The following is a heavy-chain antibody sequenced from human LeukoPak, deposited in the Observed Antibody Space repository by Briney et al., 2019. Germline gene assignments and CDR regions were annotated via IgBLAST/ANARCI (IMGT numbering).Heavy chain of an antibody. CDR3: ARDFFGREPPPYRPPNTIGIGGDAFDI. Sequence: GASVKVSCKASGGTFSSYAISWVRQAPGQGLEWMGGIIPIFGTANYAQKFQGRVTITADESASTAYMELSSLRSEDTAVYYCARDFFGREPPPYRPPNTIGIGGDAFDIWGQGTTVTVSS. D-gene: IGHD3/OR15-3a*01. CDR1: GGTFSSYA. V-gene: IGHV1-69*13. CDR2: IIPIFGTA. J-gene: IGHJ3*02.